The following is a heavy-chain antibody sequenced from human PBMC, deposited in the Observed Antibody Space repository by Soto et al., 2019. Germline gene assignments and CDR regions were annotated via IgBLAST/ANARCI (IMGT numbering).Heavy chain of an antibody. J-gene: IGHJ4*02. V-gene: IGHV3-21*05. CDR2: ISSSSSYI. Sequence: GGSLRLSCAASGFTFRSYSMNWVRQAPGKGLGWVSYISSSSSYIYYADSVKGRFTISRDNAKNSLYLQMNSLRAEDTAVYYCASLVYYDSSFDYWGQGTLVTVSS. CDR3: ASLVYYDSSFDY. D-gene: IGHD3-22*01. CDR1: GFTFRSYS.